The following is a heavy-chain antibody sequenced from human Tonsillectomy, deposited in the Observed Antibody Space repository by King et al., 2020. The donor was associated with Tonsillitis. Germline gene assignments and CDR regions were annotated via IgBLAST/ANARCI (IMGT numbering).Heavy chain of an antibody. CDR1: GGSISSGSYY. D-gene: IGHD3-3*01. CDR2: IYTSGST. J-gene: IGHJ4*02. CDR3: ARDQSIFGVANTLFDY. V-gene: IGHV4-61*02. Sequence: VQLQESGPGLVKPSQTLSLTCTVSGGSISSGSYYWSWIRQPAGKGLEWIGRIYTSGSTHYNPSLKSRGTMSVDTSKNQFSLKLSSVTAADTAVYYCARDQSIFGVANTLFDYWGQGTLVTVSS.